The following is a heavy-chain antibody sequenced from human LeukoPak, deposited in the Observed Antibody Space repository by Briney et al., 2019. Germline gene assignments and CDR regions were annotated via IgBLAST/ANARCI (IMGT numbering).Heavy chain of an antibody. J-gene: IGHJ4*02. CDR2: INPSGGST. D-gene: IGHD6-19*01. CDR1: GYTFTSYY. V-gene: IGHV1-46*01. CDR3: ARWEYSSGWYARFDY. Sequence: GASVKVSCKASGYTFTSYYMHWVRQAPGQGLEWMGIINPSGGSTSYAQKFQGRVTMTRDTSTSTVYMELSSLRSEDTAVYYCARWEYSSGWYARFDYWGQGTLVTVSS.